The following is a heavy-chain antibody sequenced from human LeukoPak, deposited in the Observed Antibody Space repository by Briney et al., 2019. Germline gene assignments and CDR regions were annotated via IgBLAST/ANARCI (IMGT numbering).Heavy chain of an antibody. Sequence: PGGSLRLSCTPSGFTFSAYSLSWVRQAPGQGLEWVAKIKQDGSEKDYVDSLKGRFTISRDNAKGSLYLQLNSLRAEDTAVYYCSRGFQRGDSPVWGQGSLVTVSS. V-gene: IGHV3-7*01. J-gene: IGHJ4*02. CDR1: GFTFSAYS. CDR2: IKQDGSEK. CDR3: SRGFQRGDSPV. D-gene: IGHD2-21*02.